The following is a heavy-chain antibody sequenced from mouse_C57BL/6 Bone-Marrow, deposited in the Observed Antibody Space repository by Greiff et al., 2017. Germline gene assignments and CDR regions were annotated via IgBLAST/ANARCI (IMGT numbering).Heavy chain of an antibody. V-gene: IGHV1-53*01. D-gene: IGHD1-1*01. CDR1: GYTFTSYW. CDR3: SRGNYYGSSAYC. CDR2: INPSNGGT. J-gene: IGHJ2*01. Sequence: QVQLQQPGTELVKPGASVKLSCKASGYTFTSYWMHWVKQRPGQGLEWIGNINPSNGGTTYNEKFKSKATLTVDKSSTTPYMHLSSLTSEYSAVYYWSRGNYYGSSAYCWGQGTTLTVSS.